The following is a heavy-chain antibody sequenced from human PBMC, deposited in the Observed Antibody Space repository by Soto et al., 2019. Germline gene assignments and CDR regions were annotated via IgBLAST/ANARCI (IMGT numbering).Heavy chain of an antibody. D-gene: IGHD6-6*01. J-gene: IGHJ5*02. CDR2: IYYSGST. V-gene: IGHV4-30-4*01. CDR1: GGSISSGDYY. Sequence: QVQLQESGPGLVKPSQPLSLTCTVSGGSISSGDYYWSWIRQPPGKGLEWIGYIYYSGSTYYSPSLKSRVTISVDTSKNQFSLKLSSVTAADTAVYYCARERPDGARLDPWGQGTLVTVSS. CDR3: ARERPDGARLDP.